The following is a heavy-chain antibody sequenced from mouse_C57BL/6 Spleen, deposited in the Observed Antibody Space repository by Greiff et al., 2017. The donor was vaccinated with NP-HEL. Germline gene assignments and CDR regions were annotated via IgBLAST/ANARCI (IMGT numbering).Heavy chain of an antibody. Sequence: EVKLVESEGGLVQPGSSMKLSCTASGFTFSDYYMAWVRQVPEKGLEWVANINYDGSSTYYLDSLKSRFIISRDNAKNIRYLQMSSLKSEDTATYYCARDGEDGNYFYAMDYWGQGTSVTVSS. D-gene: IGHD2-1*01. V-gene: IGHV5-16*01. J-gene: IGHJ4*01. CDR3: ARDGEDGNYFYAMDY. CDR1: GFTFSDYY. CDR2: INYDGSST.